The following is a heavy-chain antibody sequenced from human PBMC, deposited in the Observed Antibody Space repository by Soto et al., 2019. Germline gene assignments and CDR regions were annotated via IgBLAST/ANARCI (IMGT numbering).Heavy chain of an antibody. J-gene: IGHJ4*02. CDR1: GFTFSSCA. CDR2: ISYDGSNK. Sequence: GGSLRLSCAASGFTFSSCAMHWVRQAPGKGLEWVAFISYDGSNKYYADSVKGRFTISRDNSKNTLYLQMNRLRAEDTAVYYCVTRRVGELTFDYWGKGTLLTVSS. CDR3: VTRRVGELTFDY. D-gene: IGHD3-10*01. V-gene: IGHV3-30-3*01.